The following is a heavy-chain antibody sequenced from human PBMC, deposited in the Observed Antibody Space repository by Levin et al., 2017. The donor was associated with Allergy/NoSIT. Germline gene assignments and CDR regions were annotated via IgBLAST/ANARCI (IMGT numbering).Heavy chain of an antibody. CDR1: GGSIFSGDYY. CDR2: IYYSGSA. CDR3: VREVRGNYYDSTGYYYGNWFDP. Sequence: SQTLSLTCTVSGGSIFSGDYYWRWIRQTPGKGLEWIGYIYYSGSASYNPSLKTRVSMSVDTSKNQFSLKLSSVTAADTAVYYCVREVRGNYYDSTGYYYGNWFDPWGQGILVTVSS. J-gene: IGHJ5*02. V-gene: IGHV4-30-4*01. D-gene: IGHD3-22*01.